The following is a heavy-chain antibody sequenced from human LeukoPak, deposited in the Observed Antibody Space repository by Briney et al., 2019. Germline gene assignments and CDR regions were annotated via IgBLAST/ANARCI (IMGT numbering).Heavy chain of an antibody. J-gene: IGHJ5*02. CDR3: AREQLELGTHWFDP. V-gene: IGHV1-69*04. D-gene: IGHD1-1*01. CDR1: GVTFSNSG. Sequence: ASVKVSCKASGVTFSNSGITWVRQAPGQGLEWMGRIIPVLEEAQYAQNFQGKATITADKSTSTAYMELHSLTSEDTAVYYCAREQLELGTHWFDPWGQGTLVTVSS. CDR2: IIPVLEEA.